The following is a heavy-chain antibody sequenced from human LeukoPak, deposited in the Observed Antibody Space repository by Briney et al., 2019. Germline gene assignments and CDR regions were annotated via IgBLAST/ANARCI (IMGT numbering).Heavy chain of an antibody. Sequence: GGSLRLSCTASGFTFDVYDMLCVRRAPGKGLEWFFHFNEGGCDIYYADSEKGRFTISRENHKNSLFLHKNPLRAEDAALYFCATQSPPGSGYNDTYNWFDPWGQGTLVTVAS. CDR1: GFTFDVYD. D-gene: IGHD5-12*01. V-gene: IGHV3-43*02. CDR3: ATQSPPGSGYNDTYNWFDP. CDR2: FNEGGCDI. J-gene: IGHJ5*02.